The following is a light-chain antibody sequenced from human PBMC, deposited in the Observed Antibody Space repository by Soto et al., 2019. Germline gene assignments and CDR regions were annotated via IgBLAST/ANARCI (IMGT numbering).Light chain of an antibody. Sequence: LVWTQSPGTLSLSPGERAKISCRASQTVSSNFLAWYQEKPGQGPRLLIYDTSTRATGIPARFSGSGSGTEFTLTISSLQSEDIAVYYGQQYRKWPTITFGQGTRLEIK. CDR1: QTVSSN. V-gene: IGKV3-15*01. CDR2: DTS. J-gene: IGKJ5*01. CDR3: QQYRKWPTIT.